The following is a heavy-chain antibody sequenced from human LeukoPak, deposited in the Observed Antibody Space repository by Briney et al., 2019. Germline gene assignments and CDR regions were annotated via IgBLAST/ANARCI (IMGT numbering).Heavy chain of an antibody. J-gene: IGHJ4*02. CDR3: ASRSHKTIVGADTREVGDY. CDR2: IIPMMGIA. Sequence: SVKVSCKASGGTLRRHTITWVRQAPGQGLEWMGRIIPMMGIANYAQKFQGRVTITADTSTDTAYMDLISLRSEDTAVYYCASRSHKTIVGADTREVGDYWGQGTLVTVSS. D-gene: IGHD6-19*01. V-gene: IGHV1-69*02. CDR1: GGTLRRHT.